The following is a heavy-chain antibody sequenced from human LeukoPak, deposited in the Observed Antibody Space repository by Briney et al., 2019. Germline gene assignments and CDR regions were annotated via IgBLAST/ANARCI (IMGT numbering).Heavy chain of an antibody. CDR3: ARGETGGSSWYYYYGMDV. D-gene: IGHD6-13*01. CDR2: INHSGST. V-gene: IGHV4-34*01. CDR1: GGSFSGYY. Sequence: SETLSLTCAVYGGSFSGYYWSWLRQPPGKGLEWIGEINHSGSTNYNPSLKSRVTISVDTSKNQFSLKLSSVTAADTAVYYCARGETGGSSWYYYYGMDVWGKGTTVTVSS. J-gene: IGHJ6*04.